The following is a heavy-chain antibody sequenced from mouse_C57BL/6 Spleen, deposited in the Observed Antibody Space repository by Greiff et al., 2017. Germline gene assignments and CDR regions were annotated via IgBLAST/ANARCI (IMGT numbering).Heavy chain of an antibody. J-gene: IGHJ4*01. CDR3: ARDRDDYYDYPYYAMDY. D-gene: IGHD2-4*01. CDR1: GFTFSSYA. CDR2: ISDGGSYT. V-gene: IGHV5-4*01. Sequence: EVKLVESGGGLVKPGGSLKLSCAASGFTFSSYAMSWVRQTPDKRLEWVATISDGGSYTYYPDNVKGRFTISRDNAKNTRYLQMSHLKSEDTAMYYCARDRDDYYDYPYYAMDYWGQGTSVTGSS.